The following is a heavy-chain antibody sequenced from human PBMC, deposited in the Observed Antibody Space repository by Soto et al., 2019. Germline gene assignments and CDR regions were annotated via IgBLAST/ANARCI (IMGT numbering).Heavy chain of an antibody. J-gene: IGHJ6*02. CDR1: GYRFTTYG. V-gene: IGHV1-18*04. Sequence: QVQLLQSGAEVKKPGASVKVSCKASGYRFTTYGITWVRLAPGQGLEWLGGISTYNGNTDYAQNLQDRVTMTTETSTSRAYMEVTSLTSDDTAVYYCARGLGTNGLDVWGQGTTVTVSS. CDR2: ISTYNGNT. D-gene: IGHD7-27*01. CDR3: ARGLGTNGLDV.